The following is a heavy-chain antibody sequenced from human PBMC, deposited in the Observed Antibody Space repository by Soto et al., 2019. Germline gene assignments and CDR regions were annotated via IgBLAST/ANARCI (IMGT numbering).Heavy chain of an antibody. D-gene: IGHD3-10*01. J-gene: IGHJ4*02. CDR2: IYSGGST. CDR3: GREPWAGDY. Sequence: EVQLVESGGGLVQPGGSLRLSCAASGFTVSTKYMSWVRQAPGKGLEWVSVIYSGGSTFYADSVRGRFTISRDNSKNRVNLKRNSRGAEDTAVYYGGREPWAGDYWGQGTVVTVSS. V-gene: IGHV3-66*01. CDR1: GFTVSTKY.